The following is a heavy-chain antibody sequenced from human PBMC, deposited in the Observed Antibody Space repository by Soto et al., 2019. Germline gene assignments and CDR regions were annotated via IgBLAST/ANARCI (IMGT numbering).Heavy chain of an antibody. CDR2: IYYSGST. CDR3: ASGTYYYDSSGYYYGYWFDP. V-gene: IGHV4-59*01. Sequence: SETLSLTCTVSGGSISSYYWSWIRQPPGKGLEWIGYIYYSGSTNYNPSLKSRVTISVDTSKKQFSLKLSSVTAADTAVYYCASGTYYYDSSGYYYGYWFDPWGQGTLVTVS. CDR1: GGSISSYY. J-gene: IGHJ5*02. D-gene: IGHD3-22*01.